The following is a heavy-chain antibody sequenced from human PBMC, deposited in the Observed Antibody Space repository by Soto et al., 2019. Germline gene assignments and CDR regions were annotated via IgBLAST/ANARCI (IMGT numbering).Heavy chain of an antibody. V-gene: IGHV3-23*01. D-gene: IGHD4-17*01. CDR1: GFTLSSYA. Sequence: GGSLRLSCATSGFTLSSYAMSWVRQAPGKGLEWVSAISGSGGSTYYADSVKGRFTISRDNSKNTLYLQMNSLRAEDTAVYYCAKDHDYGDYLTGGLFDYWGQGTLVTVSS. J-gene: IGHJ4*02. CDR3: AKDHDYGDYLTGGLFDY. CDR2: ISGSGGST.